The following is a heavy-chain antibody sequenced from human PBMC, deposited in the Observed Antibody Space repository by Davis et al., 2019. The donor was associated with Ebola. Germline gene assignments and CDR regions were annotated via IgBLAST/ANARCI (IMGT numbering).Heavy chain of an antibody. CDR1: GGSFSGYY. J-gene: IGHJ6*02. D-gene: IGHD1-26*01. V-gene: IGHV4-34*01. Sequence: MPGGSLRLSCAVYGGSFSGYYWSWIRQPPGKGLEWIGEINHSGSTNYNPSLKSRVTISVDTSKNQFSLKLSSVTAADTAVYYCARVRTKWDSGQNYGMDVWGQGTTVTVSS. CDR2: INHSGST. CDR3: ARVRTKWDSGQNYGMDV.